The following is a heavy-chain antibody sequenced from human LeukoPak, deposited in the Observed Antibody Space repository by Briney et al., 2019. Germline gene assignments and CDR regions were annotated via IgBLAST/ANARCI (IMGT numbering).Heavy chain of an antibody. J-gene: IGHJ4*02. CDR2: IYYSGST. V-gene: IGHV4-59*01. D-gene: IGHD5-12*01. Sequence: KPSETLSLTCTVSGGSISSYYWSWIRQPPGKGLEWIGYIYYSGSTNYNPFLKSRVTISVDTSKNQFSLKLSSVTAADTAVYYCARENVVYGGYVYWGQGTLVTVSS. CDR3: ARENVVYGGYVY. CDR1: GGSISSYY.